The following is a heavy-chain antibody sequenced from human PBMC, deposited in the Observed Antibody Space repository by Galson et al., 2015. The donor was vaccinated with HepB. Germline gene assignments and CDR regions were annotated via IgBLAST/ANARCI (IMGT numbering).Heavy chain of an antibody. CDR2: IKQDGSEK. D-gene: IGHD6-19*01. J-gene: IGHJ4*02. CDR3: ARARGSRSGWYRSPNYYYFDY. CDR1: GFTFSSYW. Sequence: SLRLSCAASGFTFSSYWMSWVRQAPGKGLEWVANIKQDGSEKYYVDSVKGRFTISRDNAKNSLYLQMNSLRAEDTAVYYCARARGSRSGWYRSPNYYYFDYWGQGTLVTVSS. V-gene: IGHV3-7*01.